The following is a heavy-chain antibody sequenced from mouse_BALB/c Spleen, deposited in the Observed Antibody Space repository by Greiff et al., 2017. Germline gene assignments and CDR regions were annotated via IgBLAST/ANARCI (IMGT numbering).Heavy chain of an antibody. D-gene: IGHD3-1*01. J-gene: IGHJ2*01. CDR1: GFNIKDYY. CDR3: ARGAARATDY. CDR2: IDPENGNT. V-gene: IGHV14-1*02. Sequence: VHLQQSGAELVRPGALVKLSCKASGFNIKDYYMHWVKQRPEQGLEWIGWIDPENGNTIYDPKFQGKASITADTSSNTAYLQLSSLTSEDTAVYYCARGAARATDYWGQGTTLTVSS.